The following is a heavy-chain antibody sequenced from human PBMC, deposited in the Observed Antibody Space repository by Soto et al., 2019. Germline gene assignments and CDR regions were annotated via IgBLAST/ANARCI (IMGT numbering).Heavy chain of an antibody. CDR1: AFIFSNYD. CDR3: AKDGPVSTFDY. V-gene: IGHV3-23*01. D-gene: IGHD2-8*01. J-gene: IGHJ4*02. Sequence: EVQLLESGGGLVQPGGSLRLSCAASAFIFSNYDMNWVRQAPGKGLEWVSAISGSGVSTYYADSVKGRFTISRENSKKTLYLQMNSLRAEDTAVYYCAKDGPVSTFDYWGPGNPGHRLL. CDR2: ISGSGVST.